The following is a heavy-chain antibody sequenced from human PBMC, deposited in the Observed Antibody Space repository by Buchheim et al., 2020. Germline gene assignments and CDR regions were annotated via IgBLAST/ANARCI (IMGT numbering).Heavy chain of an antibody. D-gene: IGHD4-11*01. CDR3: GGGRTKVTTDPPGMDV. V-gene: IGHV1-69*04. CDR1: GGTFSSYA. J-gene: IGHJ6*02. Sequence: QVQLVQSGAEVKKPGSSVKVSCKASGGTFSSYAISWVRQAPGQGLEWMGRIIPILGIANYAQKFQGRVTITADKSTSTAYMGLSSLRSEDPAVYYWGGGRTKVTTDPPGMDVWGQGTT. CDR2: IIPILGIA.